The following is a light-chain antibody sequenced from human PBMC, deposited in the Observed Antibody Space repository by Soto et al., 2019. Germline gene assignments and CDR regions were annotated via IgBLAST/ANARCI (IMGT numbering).Light chain of an antibody. CDR3: QQRSNWPSIT. Sequence: EIVLTQSPATLSLSPGERATLSCRASQSVSSYLAWYQQKPGQAPRLLIYDASNRATGITARFSGSGSGTDFTLTINSLEAEDFAVYYCQQRSNWPSITFGQGTRLEIK. CDR1: QSVSSY. V-gene: IGKV3-11*01. J-gene: IGKJ5*01. CDR2: DAS.